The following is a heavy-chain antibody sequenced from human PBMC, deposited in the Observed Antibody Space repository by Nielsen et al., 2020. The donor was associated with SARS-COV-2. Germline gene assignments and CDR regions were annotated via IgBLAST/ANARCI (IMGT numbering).Heavy chain of an antibody. D-gene: IGHD3-10*01. V-gene: IGHV3-30*18. CDR1: GFTFSSYG. CDR3: AKEGVRGVIYY. J-gene: IGHJ4*02. Sequence: GESLKISCAASGFTFSSYGMHWVRQAPGKGLEWVAVISYDGSNKYYADSVKGRFTISRDNSKNTLYLQMNSLRAEDTAVYYCAKEGVRGVIYYWGQGTLVTVSS. CDR2: ISYDGSNK.